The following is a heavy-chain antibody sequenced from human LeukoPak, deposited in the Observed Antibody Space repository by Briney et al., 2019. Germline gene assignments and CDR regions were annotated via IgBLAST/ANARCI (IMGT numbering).Heavy chain of an antibody. CDR3: AKEGKLPGYYYDSSGYADY. Sequence: GGSLRLSCAASGFTFSSYAMSWVRQAPGKGLEWVSAISGSGGSTYYADSVKGRFTISRDNSKSTLYLQMNSLRAEDTAVYYCAKEGKLPGYYYDSSGYADYWGQGTLVTVSS. V-gene: IGHV3-23*01. D-gene: IGHD3-22*01. J-gene: IGHJ4*02. CDR1: GFTFSSYA. CDR2: ISGSGGST.